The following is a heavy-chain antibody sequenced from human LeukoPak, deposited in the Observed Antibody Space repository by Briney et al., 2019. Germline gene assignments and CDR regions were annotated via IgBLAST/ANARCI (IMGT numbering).Heavy chain of an antibody. Sequence: PSETLSLTCTVSGGSISSSSYYWGWIRQPPGKGLEWIGSFYYSGSTYYNPSLKSRVTISVDTSKNQFSLKLSSVTAADTAVYYCARHVKYYDFWSGYYPRGGFDYWGQGTLVTVSS. CDR3: ARHVKYYDFWSGYYPRGGFDY. CDR1: GGSISSSSYY. D-gene: IGHD3-3*01. J-gene: IGHJ4*02. CDR2: FYYSGST. V-gene: IGHV4-39*01.